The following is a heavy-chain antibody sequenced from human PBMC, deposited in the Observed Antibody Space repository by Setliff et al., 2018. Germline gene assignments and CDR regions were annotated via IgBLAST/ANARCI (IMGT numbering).Heavy chain of an antibody. Sequence: SGGSLRLSCAASGFTFSSYSMNWVRQAPGKGLEWVSYISSSSSTIYYADSVKGRFTISRDNAKNSLYLQMNSLRAEDTAVYYCARVYSGYDPNHYFDYWGQGTLVTVSS. V-gene: IGHV3-48*01. D-gene: IGHD5-12*01. J-gene: IGHJ4*02. CDR1: GFTFSSYS. CDR3: ARVYSGYDPNHYFDY. CDR2: ISSSSSTI.